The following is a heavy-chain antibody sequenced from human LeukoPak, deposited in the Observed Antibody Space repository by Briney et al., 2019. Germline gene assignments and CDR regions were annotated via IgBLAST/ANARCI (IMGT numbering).Heavy chain of an antibody. Sequence: GGSLRLSCAASRFYFNIYSMHWVRQAPGKGLEWVSYISSTGRTTYYADSVKGRFTVSGDNDKNSLYLHMSSLRAEDTAVYYCARDAYSNYERPDYFDYWGQGTLVTVSS. J-gene: IGHJ4*02. CDR2: ISSTGRTT. CDR1: RFYFNIYS. D-gene: IGHD4-11*01. CDR3: ARDAYSNYERPDYFDY. V-gene: IGHV3-48*04.